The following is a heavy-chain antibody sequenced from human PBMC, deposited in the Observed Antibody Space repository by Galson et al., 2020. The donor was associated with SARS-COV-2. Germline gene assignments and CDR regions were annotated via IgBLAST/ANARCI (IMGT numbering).Heavy chain of an antibody. CDR1: GFTFSSYG. CDR2: IRYDGSNK. CDR3: AKEITILGVVISQDAFDI. D-gene: IGHD3-3*01. Sequence: GGSLRLSCAASGFTFSSYGMHWVRQAPGKGLEWVAFIRYDGSNKYYADSVKGRFTISRDNSKNTLYLQMNSLRAEDTAVYYCAKEITILGVVISQDAFDIWGQGTMVTVSS. V-gene: IGHV3-30*02. J-gene: IGHJ3*02.